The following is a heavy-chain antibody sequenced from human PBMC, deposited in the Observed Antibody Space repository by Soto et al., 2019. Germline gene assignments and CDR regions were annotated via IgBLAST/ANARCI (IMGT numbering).Heavy chain of an antibody. J-gene: IGHJ4*02. V-gene: IGHV3-30-3*01. CDR3: ARDLAE. CDR1: GFTFSSYA. Sequence: QVQLVESGGGVVQPGRSLRLSCAASGFTFSSYAMHWVRQAPGKGLEWVAVISYDGSNKYYADSVKGRFTISRDNSKNTLYLQMNSLRAEDTAVYYCARDLAEWGQGTLVTVSS. CDR2: ISYDGSNK.